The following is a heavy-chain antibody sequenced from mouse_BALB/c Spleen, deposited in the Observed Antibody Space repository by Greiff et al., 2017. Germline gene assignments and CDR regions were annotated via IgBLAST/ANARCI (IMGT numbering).Heavy chain of an antibody. CDR2: INSNGGST. CDR1: GFTFSSYG. Sequence: EVQLVESGGGLVQPGGSLKLSCAASGFTFSSYGMSWVRQTPDKRLELVATINSNGGSTYYPDSVKGRFTISSDNAKNTLYLQMSSLKSEDTAMYYCARADGYCDFDYWGQGTTLTVSA. V-gene: IGHV5-6-3*01. D-gene: IGHD2-3*01. CDR3: ARADGYCDFDY. J-gene: IGHJ2*01.